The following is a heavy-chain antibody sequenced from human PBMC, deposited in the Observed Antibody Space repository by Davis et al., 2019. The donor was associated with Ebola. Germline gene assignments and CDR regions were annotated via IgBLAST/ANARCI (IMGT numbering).Heavy chain of an antibody. V-gene: IGHV3-64*02. CDR3: AKEGRLVPRYFQH. CDR1: GFTFSSYA. J-gene: IGHJ1*01. Sequence: GESLKISCAASGFTFSSYAMHWVRQAPGKGLEYVSAISSNGGSTYYADSVKGRFTISRDNSKNTLYLQMGSLRAEDTAVYYCAKEGRLVPRYFQHWGQGTLVTVSS. D-gene: IGHD6-19*01. CDR2: ISSNGGST.